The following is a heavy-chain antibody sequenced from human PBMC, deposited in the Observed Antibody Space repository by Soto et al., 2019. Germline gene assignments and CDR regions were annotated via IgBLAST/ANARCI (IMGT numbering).Heavy chain of an antibody. V-gene: IGHV3-74*01. CDR1: GFTFTNYW. J-gene: IGHJ4*02. CDR2: VDGVGTGT. Sequence: EVQLVQSGGGSVQPGGSLRLSCAASGFTFTNYWMHWVRQVPGKGLVWVSRVDGVGTGTSYSDSVRGRFTISRDNAENTLYLQMNCLRAEDTAVYYCITVFEYWGQRTPVTVSS. CDR3: ITVFEY.